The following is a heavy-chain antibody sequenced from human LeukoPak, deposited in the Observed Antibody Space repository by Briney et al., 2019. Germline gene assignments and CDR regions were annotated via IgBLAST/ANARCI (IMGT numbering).Heavy chain of an antibody. D-gene: IGHD6-19*01. J-gene: IGHJ6*03. CDR1: GGSISSYY. CDR3: ARAGSSGWYNYYYYYHMDV. CDR2: IYTSGST. Sequence: SETLSLTCTVSGGSISSYYWSWIRQPAGKGLEWIGRIYTSGSTSYNPSLKSRVTMSVDTSKNQFSLQLSSVTAADTAVYYCARAGSSGWYNYYYYYHMDVWGKGTTVTISS. V-gene: IGHV4-4*07.